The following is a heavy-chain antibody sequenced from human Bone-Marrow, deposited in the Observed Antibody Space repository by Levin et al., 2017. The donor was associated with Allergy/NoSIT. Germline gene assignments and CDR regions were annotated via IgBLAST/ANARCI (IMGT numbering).Heavy chain of an antibody. CDR1: GFTFNLYS. V-gene: IGHV3-23*01. CDR2: IGTAGITT. CDR3: AKKVVAAIGYEYFDY. D-gene: IGHD2-2*01. Sequence: GGSLRLSCEASGFTFNLYSMTWVRQAPGKGLEWVSIIGTAGITTFYADSVKGRFTITRDNSKNTLYLQMNGLRVEDTAVYHCAKKVVAAIGYEYFDYWGRGTLVTVSS. J-gene: IGHJ4*02.